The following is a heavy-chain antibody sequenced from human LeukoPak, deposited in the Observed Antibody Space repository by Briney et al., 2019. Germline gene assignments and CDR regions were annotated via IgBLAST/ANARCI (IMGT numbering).Heavy chain of an antibody. Sequence: GASVKVSCKASGYTFTGYYKHWVRQAPGQGLEWMGWINPNSGGTNYAQKFQGRVTMTTDTSISTAYMELSSLRSDDTAVYYCARPIRYNCIYDAFDIWGQGTMVTVSS. CDR2: INPNSGGT. D-gene: IGHD1-7*01. CDR1: GYTFTGYY. J-gene: IGHJ3*02. V-gene: IGHV1-2*02. CDR3: ARPIRYNCIYDAFDI.